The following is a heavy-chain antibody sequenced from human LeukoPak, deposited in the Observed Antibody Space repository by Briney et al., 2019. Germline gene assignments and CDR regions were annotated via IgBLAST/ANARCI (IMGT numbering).Heavy chain of an antibody. Sequence: GGSLRLSCAASGFTFSSAWMSWVRQASGKGLEWVGHIKSKTDGGTTDYAAPVKGRFTISRDDSKNTLSLQMNSLKTEVTAVYYCTTEYYFASGSFFWGQGTLVSVSS. CDR3: TTEYYFASGSFF. CDR1: GFTFSSAW. D-gene: IGHD3-10*01. J-gene: IGHJ4*02. V-gene: IGHV3-15*01. CDR2: IKSKTDGGTT.